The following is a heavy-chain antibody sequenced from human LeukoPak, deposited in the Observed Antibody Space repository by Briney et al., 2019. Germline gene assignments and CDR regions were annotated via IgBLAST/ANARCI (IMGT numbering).Heavy chain of an antibody. D-gene: IGHD6-19*01. CDR1: GYSFTSYW. Sequence: GESLKISCKGSGYSFTSYWIGWVRQMPGKGLEWMGIIYPGDSDTRYSPSFQGQVTISADKSISTAYLQWSSLKASDTAMYYCARSSSGRYQKYYFDYWGQGTLVTVSS. CDR3: ARSSSGRYQKYYFDY. V-gene: IGHV5-51*01. J-gene: IGHJ4*02. CDR2: IYPGDSDT.